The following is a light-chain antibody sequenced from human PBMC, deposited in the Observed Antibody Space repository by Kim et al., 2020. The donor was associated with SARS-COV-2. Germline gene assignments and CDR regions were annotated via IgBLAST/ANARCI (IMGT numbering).Light chain of an antibody. V-gene: IGKV3-11*01. CDR3: QQRGNWPLT. CDR1: QSVSSY. J-gene: IGKJ4*01. CDR2: DAS. Sequence: LSPGEGATLSCRASQSVSSYLAWYQQKHGQAPRLLIYDASTRATGIPARFSGSGSGTDFTLTISSLEPEDFAVYYCQQRGNWPLTFGGGTKVDIK.